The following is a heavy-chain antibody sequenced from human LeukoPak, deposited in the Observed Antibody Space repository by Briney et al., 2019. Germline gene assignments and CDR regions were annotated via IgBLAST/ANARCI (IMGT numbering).Heavy chain of an antibody. CDR3: AKMGSHFYDSSTYDPNYFDH. CDR1: GVSIRPNY. CDR2: VYHSGRT. Sequence: PSETLCLSCAVSGVSIRPNYRSWIRQAPQKGLEWIGYVYHSGRTKVAPSPKSRVTTSAYIHHNHTSLQLTSIPAADTTLYYCAKMGSHFYDSSTYDPNYFDHWGQGILVTVSS. D-gene: IGHD3-22*01. J-gene: IGHJ5*02. V-gene: IGHV4-59*01.